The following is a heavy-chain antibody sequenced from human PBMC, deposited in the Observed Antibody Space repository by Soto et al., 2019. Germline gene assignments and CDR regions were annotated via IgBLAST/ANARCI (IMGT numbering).Heavy chain of an antibody. CDR3: ARWELPYYFDY. CDR1: VGTFSSYA. CDR2: LIPIFGTA. J-gene: IGHJ4*02. D-gene: IGHD1-26*01. Sequence: QVQLVQAGAEVKKPGSSVKVSCKASVGTFSSYAISWVRQAPGQGLEWMGGLIPIFGTANYAQKFQGRVMITADKSTSTAYMALSSLSSEDTAVYYCARWELPYYFDYWGQATLVTVSS. V-gene: IGHV1-69*06.